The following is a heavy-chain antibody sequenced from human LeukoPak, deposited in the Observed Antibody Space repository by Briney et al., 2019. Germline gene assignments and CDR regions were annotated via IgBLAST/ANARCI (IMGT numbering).Heavy chain of an antibody. Sequence: GVSLRLSCAASGFTFSSYAMNWVRQAPGKGLEWVSTISGSGGSTYYADSVKGRFTISRDNAKNTLYLQMNSLRAEDTAVYYCARDRSSSYHDYWGQGTLVTVSS. CDR3: ARDRSSSYHDY. D-gene: IGHD6-6*01. CDR2: ISGSGGST. CDR1: GFTFSSYA. V-gene: IGHV3-23*01. J-gene: IGHJ4*02.